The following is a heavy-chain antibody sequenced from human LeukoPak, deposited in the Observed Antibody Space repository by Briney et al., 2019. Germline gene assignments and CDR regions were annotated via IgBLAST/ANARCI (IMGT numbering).Heavy chain of an antibody. CDR3: ATTSRGSTFDR. V-gene: IGHV3-23*01. D-gene: IGHD3-10*01. CDR2: ISGSGGST. J-gene: IGHJ4*02. Sequence: GGSLRLSCAASGFTFSSYAMSWVRQAPGKGLEWVSAISGSGGSTYYADSVKGRFTISRDNSKNTLYLQMNSLRVEDTAVYYCATTSRGSTFDRWGQGKLVTVSS. CDR1: GFTFSSYA.